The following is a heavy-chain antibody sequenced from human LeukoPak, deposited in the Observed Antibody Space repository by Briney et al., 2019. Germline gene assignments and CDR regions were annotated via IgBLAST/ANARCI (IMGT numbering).Heavy chain of an antibody. Sequence: GGSLRLSCAASGFTFDDYGMSWVRQAPGKGLEWVSGINWNGGSTGYADSVKGRFTISRDNAKNSLYLQMNGLRAEDTALYYCASGYYDSSGYFEFDYWGQGTLVTVSS. CDR2: INWNGGST. V-gene: IGHV3-20*04. CDR1: GFTFDDYG. D-gene: IGHD3-22*01. CDR3: ASGYYDSSGYFEFDY. J-gene: IGHJ4*02.